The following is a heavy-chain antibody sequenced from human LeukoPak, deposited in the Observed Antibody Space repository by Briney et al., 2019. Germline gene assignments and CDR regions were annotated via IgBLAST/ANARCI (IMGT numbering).Heavy chain of an antibody. CDR3: ARAALSIAVAASFDY. V-gene: IGHV4-38-2*02. CDR1: GYSISSGYY. D-gene: IGHD6-19*01. CDR2: IYHSGST. Sequence: SETLSLTRTVSGYSISSGYYWGWIRQPPGKGLEWIGSIYHSGSTYYNPSLKSRVTISVDTSKNQFSLKLSSVTAADTAVYYCARAALSIAVAASFDYWGQGTLVTVSS. J-gene: IGHJ4*02.